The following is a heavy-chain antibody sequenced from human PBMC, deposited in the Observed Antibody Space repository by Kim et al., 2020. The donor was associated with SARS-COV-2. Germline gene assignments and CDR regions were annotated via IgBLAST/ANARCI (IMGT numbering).Heavy chain of an antibody. J-gene: IGHJ2*01. V-gene: IGHV4-39*01. CDR3: ARHLRNWYFDL. Sequence: TYYYPSRKARVTISVDTSKKPFSLRLSSVTAADAAVYYCARHLRNWYFDLWGRGTLVTVSS. CDR2: T.